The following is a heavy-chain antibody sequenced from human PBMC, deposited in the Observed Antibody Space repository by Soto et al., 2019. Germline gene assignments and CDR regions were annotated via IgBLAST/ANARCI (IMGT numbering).Heavy chain of an antibody. CDR2: IYYSGTT. CDR1: GASISSGGYY. J-gene: IGHJ6*02. Sequence: QVQLQESGPGLVKPSQTLSLTCSVSGASISSGGYYWNWIRQHPGKGLEWIGYIYYSGTTYYNPSLTSRVTISVDTSKNQVSLKLSSVTAAATAVYYCAASCVGCGGFNYYGMDVWGQGTTVTVSS. D-gene: IGHD2-21*01. V-gene: IGHV4-31*03. CDR3: AASCVGCGGFNYYGMDV.